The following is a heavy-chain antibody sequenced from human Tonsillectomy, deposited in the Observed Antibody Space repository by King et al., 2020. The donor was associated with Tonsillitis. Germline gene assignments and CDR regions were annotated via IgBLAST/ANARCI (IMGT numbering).Heavy chain of an antibody. CDR1: GFSFTNYT. D-gene: IGHD2-8*01. CDR2: ISNNGGRA. J-gene: IGHJ4*02. Sequence: VQLVESGGGLVQPGGSLRLSCSASGFSFTNYTMYWVRQAPGKGLECVSGISNNGGRAYYADSVKGRFNISRDNSKNTLYLQMSSLRPEDTAVYYAVYTGRGYWGQGTPVTVSS. V-gene: IGHV3-64D*06. CDR3: VYTGRGY.